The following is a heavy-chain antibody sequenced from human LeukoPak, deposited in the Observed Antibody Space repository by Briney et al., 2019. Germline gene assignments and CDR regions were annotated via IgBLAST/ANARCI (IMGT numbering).Heavy chain of an antibody. CDR3: ARRGLDIVVVNWFDP. CDR1: GGSISSGGYY. V-gene: IGHV4-61*08. CDR2: VYYSGST. Sequence: SETLSLTCTVSGGSISSGGYYWSWIRQPPGKGLEWIGYVYYSGSTNYNPSLKSRVTISVDTSKNQFSLKLSSVTAADTAVYYCARRGLDIVVVNWFDPWGQGTLVTVSS. J-gene: IGHJ5*02. D-gene: IGHD2-2*03.